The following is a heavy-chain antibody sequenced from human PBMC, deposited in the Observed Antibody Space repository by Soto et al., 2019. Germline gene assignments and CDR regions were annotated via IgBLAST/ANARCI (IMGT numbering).Heavy chain of an antibody. D-gene: IGHD3-10*01. CDR2: VSPPFRTS. Sequence: QVQLVQSRAEVKKPVSSVRVSCKTSGVSFNNNGIGWVRQAPGHGLEWMGGVSPPFRTSNYARKFQGRISITADASTGTVNMELSSLTSEDTAQYYCARVLSYGSGSYSPYGMDVWGQGTTVTVSS. J-gene: IGHJ6*02. CDR1: GVSFNNNG. V-gene: IGHV1-69*01. CDR3: ARVLSYGSGSYSPYGMDV.